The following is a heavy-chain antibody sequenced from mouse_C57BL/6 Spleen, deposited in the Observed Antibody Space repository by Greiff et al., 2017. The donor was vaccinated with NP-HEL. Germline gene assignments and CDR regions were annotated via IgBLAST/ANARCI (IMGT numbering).Heavy chain of an antibody. CDR1: GYTFTSYW. V-gene: IGHV1-64*01. D-gene: IGHD2-1*01. Sequence: QVQLQQPGAELVKPGASVKLSCKASGYTFTSYWMHWVKQRPGQGLEWIGMIHPNSGSTNYNEKFKSKATLTVDKSSSTAYMQLSSLTSEDSAVYYCARREGYGNYFFFDYWGQGTTLTVSS. CDR2: IHPNSGST. CDR3: ARREGYGNYFFFDY. J-gene: IGHJ2*01.